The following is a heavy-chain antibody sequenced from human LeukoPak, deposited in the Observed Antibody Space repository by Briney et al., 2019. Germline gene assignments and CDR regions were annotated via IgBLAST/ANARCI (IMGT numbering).Heavy chain of an antibody. CDR3: AKVSDIVVVPAARFDY. CDR2: ISGSGGRT. J-gene: IGHJ4*02. D-gene: IGHD2-2*01. CDR1: GFTFSSYA. Sequence: GGSLRLSCAASGFTFSSYAMSWVRQAPGKGLEWVSGISGSGGRTYYADSVKGRFTISRDNSKNTLYLQMNSLRAEDTAVYYCAKVSDIVVVPAARFDYWGQGTLVTVSS. V-gene: IGHV3-23*01.